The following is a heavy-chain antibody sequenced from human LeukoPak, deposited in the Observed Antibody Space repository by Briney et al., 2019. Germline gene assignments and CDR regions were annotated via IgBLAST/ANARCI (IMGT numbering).Heavy chain of an antibody. CDR3: ARSFLQLWDELDFDY. D-gene: IGHD5-18*01. V-gene: IGHV3-53*04. J-gene: IGHJ4*02. CDR1: GFTVSSNY. CDR2: IYSGGST. Sequence: PGGCLRLSCAASGFTVSSNYMSWVRQAPGKGLEWVSVIYSGGSTYYADSVKGRFTISRHNSKNTLYLQMNSLRAEDTAVYYCARSFLQLWDELDFDYWGQGTLVPVSS.